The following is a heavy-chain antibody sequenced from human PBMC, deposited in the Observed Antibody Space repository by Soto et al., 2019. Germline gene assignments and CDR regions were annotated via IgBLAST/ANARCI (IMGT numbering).Heavy chain of an antibody. Sequence: EVQLVESGGGLVQPGRSLRLSCAVSGFTFDDYAMHWVRQVPGKGLEWVSSLSWNGVSIAYADSVKGRFTISRDNAKNSLYLQMNSLRPDDTAFYYCAKGSIHSIFVVTALEYWGQGTLVTVSS. D-gene: IGHD2-21*02. CDR2: LSWNGVSI. J-gene: IGHJ4*02. CDR1: GFTFDDYA. CDR3: AKGSIHSIFVVTALEY. V-gene: IGHV3-9*01.